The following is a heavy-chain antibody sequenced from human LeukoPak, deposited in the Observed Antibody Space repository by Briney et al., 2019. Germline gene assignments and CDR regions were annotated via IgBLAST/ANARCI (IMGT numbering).Heavy chain of an antibody. V-gene: IGHV4-39*01. D-gene: IGHD2-2*01. Sequence: SETLSLTCTVSGGSISSSSYYWGWIRQPPGKGLEWIGSIYYSGSTYYNPSLKSRVTISVDTSKNQLSLKLSSVTAADTAVYYCARNRVDCSSTSCYYYYGMDVWGQGTTVTVSS. CDR2: IYYSGST. CDR1: GGSISSSSYY. J-gene: IGHJ6*02. CDR3: ARNRVDCSSTSCYYYYGMDV.